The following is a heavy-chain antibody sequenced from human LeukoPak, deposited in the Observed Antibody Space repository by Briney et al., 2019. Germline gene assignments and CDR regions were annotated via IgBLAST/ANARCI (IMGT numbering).Heavy chain of an antibody. CDR1: GFTFSSYG. CDR2: ISGTGGST. V-gene: IGHV3-23*01. J-gene: IGHJ4*02. Sequence: GGSLRLSCAASGFTFSSYGMSWVRQAPGKGLEWVSAISGTGGSTYYADSVKGRFTISRDNSKNTLYLQMNSLRAEDTAVYYCVTLSGYSYGYFGYWGQGTPVTVSS. D-gene: IGHD5-18*01. CDR3: VTLSGYSYGYFGY.